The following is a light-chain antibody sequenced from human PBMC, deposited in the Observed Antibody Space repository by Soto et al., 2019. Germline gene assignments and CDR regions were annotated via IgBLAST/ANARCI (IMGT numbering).Light chain of an antibody. J-gene: IGLJ1*01. V-gene: IGLV2-14*01. CDR3: SSYTSSGTPYV. CDR2: EVS. CDR1: SSDVGGYNY. Sequence: QSALAQPASVSGSPGQSITISCTGTSSDVGGYNYVSWYQQHPGKAPKLMIYEVSNRPSGVSNRFSSSKSGNTASLTISGLQAEDEADYYCSSYTSSGTPYVFXTGTKVTVL.